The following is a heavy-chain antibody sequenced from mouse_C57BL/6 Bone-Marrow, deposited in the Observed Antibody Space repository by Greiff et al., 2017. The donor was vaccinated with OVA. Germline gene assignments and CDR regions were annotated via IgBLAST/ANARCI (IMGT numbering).Heavy chain of an antibody. V-gene: IGHV1-62-2*01. Sequence: VQLQQSGAELVKPGASVKLSCKASGYTFTEYTIHWVKQRSGQGLEWIGWFYPGSGSIKYNEKFKDKATLTADKSSSTVYMELSRLTSEDSAVYFCARHEGAYYYGSSYEAMDYWGQGTSVTVSS. CDR2: FYPGSGSI. J-gene: IGHJ4*01. D-gene: IGHD1-1*01. CDR3: ARHEGAYYYGSSYEAMDY. CDR1: GYTFTEYT.